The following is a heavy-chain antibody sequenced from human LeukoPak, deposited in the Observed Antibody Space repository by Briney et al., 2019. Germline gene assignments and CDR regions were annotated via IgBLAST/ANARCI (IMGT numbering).Heavy chain of an antibody. J-gene: IGHJ4*02. V-gene: IGHV4-39*01. CDR1: GDSISISTYY. Sequence: SETLSLTCTVSGDSISISTYYWGWIRQPPGKGLEWIGSISYSGSTYYNPSLKSRVTISLDTSKIQFSLKLNSVTAADTAVYYCARSPGSGSQNDYWGQGTLVTVSS. CDR3: ARSPGSGSQNDY. CDR2: ISYSGST. D-gene: IGHD3-22*01.